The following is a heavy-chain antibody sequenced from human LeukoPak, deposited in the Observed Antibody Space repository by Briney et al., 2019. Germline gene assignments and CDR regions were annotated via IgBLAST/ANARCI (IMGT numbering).Heavy chain of an antibody. D-gene: IGHD3-22*01. Sequence: GGSLRLSCAASGFTFRKYGIHWVRQAPGKGLEWVAVMSEDESDKQYADSVKGRFTISRDNSKNTVYLQMNSLRAEDTAVYYCAKDRRYYDSTGYYWYFDYWGQGTLVTVSS. CDR1: GFTFRKYG. CDR3: AKDRRYYDSTGYYWYFDY. CDR2: MSEDESDK. V-gene: IGHV3-30*18. J-gene: IGHJ4*02.